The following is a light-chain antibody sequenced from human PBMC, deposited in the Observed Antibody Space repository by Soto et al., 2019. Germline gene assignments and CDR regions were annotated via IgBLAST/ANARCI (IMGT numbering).Light chain of an antibody. CDR3: CSYAGSSVVV. Sequence: HFALTQPASVSGSPGQSITISWTGTSSDVGSYNLVSWYQQHPGKAPKLMIYEGSKRPSGVSNRFSGSKSGNTASLTISGLQAEDEADYYCCSYAGSSVVVFGGGTKLTVL. CDR2: EGS. J-gene: IGLJ2*01. V-gene: IGLV2-23*01. CDR1: SSDVGSYNL.